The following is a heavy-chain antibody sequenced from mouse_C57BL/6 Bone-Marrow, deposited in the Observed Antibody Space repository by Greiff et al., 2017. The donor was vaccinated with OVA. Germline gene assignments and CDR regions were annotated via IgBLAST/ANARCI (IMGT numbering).Heavy chain of an antibody. D-gene: IGHD4-1*02. CDR1: GYTFTSYW. CDR2: IDPSDSYT. V-gene: IGHV1-50*01. CDR3: ARFNWDGGYAMDY. J-gene: IGHJ4*01. Sequence: VQLQQSGAELVKPGASVKLSCKASGYTFTSYWMQWVKQRPGQGLEWIGEIDPSDSYTNYNQKFKGKATLTVDTSSSTAYMQLSSLTSEDSAVYYCARFNWDGGYAMDYWGQGTSVTVSS.